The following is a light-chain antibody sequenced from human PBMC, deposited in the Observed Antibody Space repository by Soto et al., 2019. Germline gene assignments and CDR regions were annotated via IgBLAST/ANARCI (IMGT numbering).Light chain of an antibody. Sequence: DIQLTQSPSFLSASVGDRVTITCRASQGISSYLAWYQQKPGKAPKLLIYAASTLHGGVPSTFSGSGSGTEFTLTISSLQPEDFATYYCQQLDTYPITFGQGTRLEIK. CDR1: QGISSY. J-gene: IGKJ5*01. V-gene: IGKV1-9*01. CDR2: AAS. CDR3: QQLDTYPIT.